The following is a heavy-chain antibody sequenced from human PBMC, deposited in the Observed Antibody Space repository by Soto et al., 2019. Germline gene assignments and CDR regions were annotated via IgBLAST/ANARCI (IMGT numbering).Heavy chain of an antibody. CDR3: AREAGDYGHPYFDY. D-gene: IGHD3-10*01. CDR1: GDTFSSYA. Sequence: QLVQSGPEVKKPGSSVKVSCKSVGDTFSSYAVSWVRQAPGQGLEWMGGIIPTFGTVNYAQKFQGRATITADESKRLSYMELSILKSEDTAVYYCAREAGDYGHPYFDYWGQGTLISVSS. J-gene: IGHJ4*02. V-gene: IGHV1-69*01. CDR2: IIPTFGTV.